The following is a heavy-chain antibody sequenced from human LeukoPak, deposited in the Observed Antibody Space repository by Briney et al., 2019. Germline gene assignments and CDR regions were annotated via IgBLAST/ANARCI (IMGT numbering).Heavy chain of an antibody. D-gene: IGHD4-17*01. CDR3: ARNGDFLFDS. CDR2: NNPNSGGT. J-gene: IGHJ4*02. Sequence: ASVKVSCKASGYTFTDYYMHWVRQAPGQGLEWIGWNNPNSGGTHYAQKFQGWVALTTDTSISTTYMELSRLRSDDTAVYYCARNGDFLFDSWGQGTLVTVSS. V-gene: IGHV1-2*04. CDR1: GYTFTDYY.